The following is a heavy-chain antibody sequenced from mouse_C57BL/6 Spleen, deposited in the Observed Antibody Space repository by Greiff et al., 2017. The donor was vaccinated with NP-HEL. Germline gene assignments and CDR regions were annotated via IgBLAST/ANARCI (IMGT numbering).Heavy chain of an antibody. Sequence: QVQLQQPGAELVMPGASVKLSCKASGYTFTSYWMHWVKQRPGQGLEWIGEIDPSDSYTNYNQKFKGKSTLTVDKSSSTAYMQLSSLTSEDSAVYYCARDLMYYYGSKALDYWGQGTTLTVSS. J-gene: IGHJ2*01. CDR1: GYTFTSYW. CDR2: IDPSDSYT. V-gene: IGHV1-69*01. CDR3: ARDLMYYYGSKALDY. D-gene: IGHD1-1*01.